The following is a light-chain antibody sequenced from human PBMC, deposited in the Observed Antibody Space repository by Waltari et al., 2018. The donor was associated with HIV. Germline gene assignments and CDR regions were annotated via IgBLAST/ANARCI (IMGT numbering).Light chain of an antibody. CDR3: QQSYSTPVT. Sequence: DIQITQSPSSLSASVGDRGIITCRASQSISSYLNWYQQKPGKAPKVLIYAASSLQSGVPSRFSGSGSGTDFTLNISSLQPEDFATYYCQQSYSTPVTFGGGTKVEIK. J-gene: IGKJ4*01. CDR2: AAS. V-gene: IGKV1-39*01. CDR1: QSISSY.